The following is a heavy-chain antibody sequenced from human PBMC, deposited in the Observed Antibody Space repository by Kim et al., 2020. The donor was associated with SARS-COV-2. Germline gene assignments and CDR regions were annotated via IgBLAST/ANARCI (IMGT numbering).Heavy chain of an antibody. J-gene: IGHJ4*02. CDR1: GYRFTSYF. CDR3: ARIAVSGYGDY. V-gene: IGHV5-10-1*01. D-gene: IGHD6-19*01. CDR2: IDPSDSST. Sequence: GESLKISCKASGYRFTSYFIYWVRQMPGKGLEWMGRIDPSDSSTNYNPSFQDLVTMSTDKSVNTAYLHWSSLKASDTVTYFCARIAVSGYGDYWGQGTLV.